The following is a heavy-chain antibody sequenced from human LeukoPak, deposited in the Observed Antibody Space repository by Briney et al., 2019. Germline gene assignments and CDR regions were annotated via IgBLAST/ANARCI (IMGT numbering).Heavy chain of an antibody. Sequence: SETLSLTCTVSGGSISSYYWSWIRQPPGKGLEWIGYIYYSGSTHYDPSLKSRVTISVDTSKNQFSLKLSSVTAADTAVYYCARDGEMSEQWLAPSYYFDYWGQGTLVTVSS. CDR3: ARDGEMSEQWLAPSYYFDY. CDR1: GGSISSYY. CDR2: IYYSGST. D-gene: IGHD6-19*01. J-gene: IGHJ4*02. V-gene: IGHV4-59*01.